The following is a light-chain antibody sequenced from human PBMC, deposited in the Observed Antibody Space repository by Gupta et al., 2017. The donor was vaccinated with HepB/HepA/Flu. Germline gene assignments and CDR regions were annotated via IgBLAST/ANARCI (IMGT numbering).Light chain of an antibody. CDR2: DAS. V-gene: IGKV1-8*01. J-gene: IGKJ1*01. CDR3: QQYYNYLSWT. Sequence: AIQMTQSPSSLSASTGDRVTITCRASQGISNHLVWYQQKPGKAPKLLIFDASTLHSGVPSRFSGSGSGTDFTLTISNLQSEDFATYYCQQYYNYLSWTFGQGTKVEIK. CDR1: QGISNH.